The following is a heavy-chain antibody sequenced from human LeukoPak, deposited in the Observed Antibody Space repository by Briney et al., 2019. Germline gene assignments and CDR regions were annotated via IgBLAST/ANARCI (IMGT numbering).Heavy chain of an antibody. J-gene: IGHJ4*02. CDR2: IYENGGTT. Sequence: GGSLRLSCVGSGFTFRSHAMSWVRQAPEKGLEFVSGIYENGGTTYYADSVKGRFTISRDNAKNSLYLQMNSLRAEDTAVYYCARYPDCGGDCYSFDYWGQGTLVTVSS. CDR3: ARYPDCGGDCYSFDY. V-gene: IGHV3-20*04. D-gene: IGHD2-21*02. CDR1: GFTFRSHA.